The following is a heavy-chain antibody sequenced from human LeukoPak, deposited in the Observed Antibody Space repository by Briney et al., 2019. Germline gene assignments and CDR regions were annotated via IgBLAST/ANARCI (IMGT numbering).Heavy chain of an antibody. CDR2: INHSGST. CDR1: GGSFSGYY. J-gene: IGHJ5*02. D-gene: IGHD6-6*01. Sequence: PSETLSLTCAVYGGSFSGYYWSWIRQPPGKGLEWIGEINHSGSTNYNPSLKSRVTISVDTSKNQFSLKLSSVTAADTAVYYCARARCIAARARCVRGNWFDPWGQGTLVTVSS. V-gene: IGHV4-34*01. CDR3: ARARCIAARARCVRGNWFDP.